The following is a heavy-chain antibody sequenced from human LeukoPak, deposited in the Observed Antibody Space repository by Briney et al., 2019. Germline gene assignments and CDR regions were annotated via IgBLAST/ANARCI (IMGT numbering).Heavy chain of an antibody. J-gene: IGHJ6*03. CDR1: GYTFTGYY. CDR2: INPNSGGT. D-gene: IGHD2-2*01. Sequence: ASVKVSCKASGYTFTGYYMHWVRQAPGQGLEWMGWINPNSGGTNYAQKFQGRVTMTRDTSISTAYMELSRLRSDDTAVYYCARDKQYCSSTSCSSMDGWGKGTTVTVSS. CDR3: ARDKQYCSSTSCSSMDG. V-gene: IGHV1-2*02.